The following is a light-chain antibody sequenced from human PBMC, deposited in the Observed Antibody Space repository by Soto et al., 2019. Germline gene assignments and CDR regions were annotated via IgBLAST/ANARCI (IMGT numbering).Light chain of an antibody. Sequence: DIQVTQSPSSLSASVGDRVTITCQASEDIGDYLNWFQQKPGTAPKLLIYDGSHLETGVPSRFXGXRXXXXXXXXXXSXXXXDIATXXCQHYDILLYTFGQGTKLEIK. CDR2: DGS. V-gene: IGKV1-33*01. CDR1: EDIGDY. CDR3: QHYDILLYT. J-gene: IGKJ2*01.